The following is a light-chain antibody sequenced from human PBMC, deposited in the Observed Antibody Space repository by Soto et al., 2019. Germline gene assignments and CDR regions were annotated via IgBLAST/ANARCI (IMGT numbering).Light chain of an antibody. J-gene: IGKJ1*01. CDR1: QTVSSSY. CDR3: QQYSSSPTT. CDR2: DAS. Sequence: EIVLTQSPGTLSLSPGERATLSCRASQTVSSSYLAWYQQKPGQAPRLLIYDASSRATGIPDRFSGSGSGTDFALTISRLEPEDFAVSHCQQYSSSPTTFGQGTKVEIK. V-gene: IGKV3-20*01.